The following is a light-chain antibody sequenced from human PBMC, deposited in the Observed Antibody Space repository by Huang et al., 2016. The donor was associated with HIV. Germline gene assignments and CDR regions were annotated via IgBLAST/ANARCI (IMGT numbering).Light chain of an antibody. V-gene: IGKV1-39*01. CDR1: QTISIN. J-gene: IGKJ3*01. CDR3: QQSYSLPPT. CDR2: GAS. Sequence: DIQMIQSPSSLSASVGDRVTITCRASQTISINLNWYQQIPGKAPKVLIYGASSLQRGAPLRFSGSGSGTDFTLTISSLQPDDFATYFCQQSYSLPPTFGPGTKVNI.